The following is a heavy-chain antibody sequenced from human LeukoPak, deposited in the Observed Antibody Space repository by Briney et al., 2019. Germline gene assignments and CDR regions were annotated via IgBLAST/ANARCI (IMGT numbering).Heavy chain of an antibody. D-gene: IGHD2-2*01. CDR1: GFTFTSFA. V-gene: IGHV4-59*12. Sequence: GTLRLSCAASGFTFTSFAMSWIRQPPGKGLEWIGNIYYSGSTNYNPSLKSRVTISVDTSKNQFSLKLSSVTAADTAVYYCAREFIVVVPAASRLYYYYMDVWGKGTTVTISS. J-gene: IGHJ6*03. CDR3: AREFIVVVPAASRLYYYYMDV. CDR2: IYYSGST.